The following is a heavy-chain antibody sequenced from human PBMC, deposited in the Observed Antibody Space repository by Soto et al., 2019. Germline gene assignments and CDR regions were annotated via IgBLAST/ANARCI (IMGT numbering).Heavy chain of an antibody. D-gene: IGHD6-13*01. Sequence: GGSLRLSCAASGFTFSSYSMNWVRQAPGKGLEWVSYISSSSSTIYYADSVKGRFTISRDNAKNSLYLQMNSLRAEDTAVYYCARDSGPDSSSWSDYWGQGTLVTVSS. V-gene: IGHV3-48*01. CDR3: ARDSGPDSSSWSDY. CDR2: ISSSSSTI. CDR1: GFTFSSYS. J-gene: IGHJ4*02.